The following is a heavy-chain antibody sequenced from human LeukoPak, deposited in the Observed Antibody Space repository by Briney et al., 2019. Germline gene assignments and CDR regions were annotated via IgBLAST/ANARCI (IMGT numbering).Heavy chain of an antibody. V-gene: IGHV3-23*01. CDR1: GFTFTSYA. CDR2: ISGSGGST. CDR3: ARESGGYLGY. J-gene: IGHJ4*02. D-gene: IGHD1-26*01. Sequence: GGSLRLSCAASGFTFTSYAMSWVRQAPGKGLEWVSAISGSGGSTYYADSVKRRFTISRDNSKNTVYLQMNSLRAEDTAVYYCARESGGYLGYWGQGTLVTVSS.